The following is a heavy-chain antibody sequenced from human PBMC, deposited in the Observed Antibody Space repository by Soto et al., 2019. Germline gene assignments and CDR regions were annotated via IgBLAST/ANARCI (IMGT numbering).Heavy chain of an antibody. J-gene: IGHJ3*02. CDR1: GGSFSGYY. Sequence: QVQLQQWGAGLLKPSETLSLTCAVYGGSFSGYYWSWIHQPPGKGLEWIGEINHSGSTNYNPSLKRRVTMSVDTSKNQFSLKLSSVTAADTAVYYCARTRGWIQLWLKAFDIWGQGTMVTVSS. V-gene: IGHV4-34*01. CDR2: INHSGST. CDR3: ARTRGWIQLWLKAFDI. D-gene: IGHD5-18*01.